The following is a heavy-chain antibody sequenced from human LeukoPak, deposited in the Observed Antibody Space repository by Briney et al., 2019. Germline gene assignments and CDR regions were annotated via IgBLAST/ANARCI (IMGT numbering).Heavy chain of an antibody. J-gene: IGHJ6*04. CDR2: ISSSGSTI. Sequence: PGGSLRLSCVASGFTFSNYAMSWVRLAPGKGLEWVSYISSSGSTIYYADSVKGRFTISRDNAKNSLYLQMNSLRAEDTAVYYCAELGITMIGGVWGKGTTVTISS. V-gene: IGHV3-48*03. CDR1: GFTFSNYA. CDR3: AELGITMIGGV. D-gene: IGHD3-10*02.